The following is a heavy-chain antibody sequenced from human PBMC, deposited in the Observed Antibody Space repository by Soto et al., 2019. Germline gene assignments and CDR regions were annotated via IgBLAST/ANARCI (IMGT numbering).Heavy chain of an antibody. CDR3: AKGLLWFGEFLSSFDY. J-gene: IGHJ4*02. CDR1: GFTFSSDG. V-gene: IGHV3-30*18. Sequence: QVPLVESGGGVVQPGRSLRLSCAASGFTFSSDGVHWVRQAPGKGLEWVAVISYDGSNKYYADSVKGRFTISRDNSKNTLYLQMNSLRAEDTAVYYCAKGLLWFGEFLSSFDYWGQGTLVTVSS. D-gene: IGHD3-10*01. CDR2: ISYDGSNK.